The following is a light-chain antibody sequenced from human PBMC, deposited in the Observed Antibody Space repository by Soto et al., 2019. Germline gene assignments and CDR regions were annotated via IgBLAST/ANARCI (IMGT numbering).Light chain of an antibody. Sequence: DIVMTQSPLSLPVTPGEPASISCRSSRSLLRSNGDNYLDWYLQKPGQSPQLLISLGSNRAAGVPDRVSGSGSGTDFTLKISRVEAEDVGVYYCMQSLEEPNTFGQGTKLEIK. V-gene: IGKV2-28*01. CDR1: RSLLRSNGDNY. CDR2: LGS. J-gene: IGKJ2*01. CDR3: MQSLEEPNT.